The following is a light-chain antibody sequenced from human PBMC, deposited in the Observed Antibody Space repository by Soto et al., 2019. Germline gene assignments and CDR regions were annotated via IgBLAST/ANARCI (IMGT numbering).Light chain of an antibody. V-gene: IGKV1-5*03. Sequence: DIQMTQSPSTLSASVGDRVTITCRASQPISSWLAWYQHKRGKAPNLPIYRASILETGVPSRFSGSGYGTQFTLTIASLQPDDFATYYCQKYNTYSAFGQGTKVEVK. CDR2: RAS. CDR3: QKYNTYSA. J-gene: IGKJ1*01. CDR1: QPISSW.